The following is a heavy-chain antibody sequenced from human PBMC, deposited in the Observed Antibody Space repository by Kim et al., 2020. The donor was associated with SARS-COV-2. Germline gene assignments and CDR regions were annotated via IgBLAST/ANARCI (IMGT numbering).Heavy chain of an antibody. V-gene: IGHV3-30*02. J-gene: IGHJ4*02. D-gene: IGHD3-22*01. CDR3: AKEYYYDSSGYYYDGY. Sequence: SVKGRLTISRDNSKNTLYLQMNSLRAEDTAVYYCAKEYYYDSSGYYYDGYWGQGTLVTVSS.